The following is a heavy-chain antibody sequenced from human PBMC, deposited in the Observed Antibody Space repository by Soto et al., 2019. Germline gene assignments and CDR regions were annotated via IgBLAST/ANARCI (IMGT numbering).Heavy chain of an antibody. V-gene: IGHV3-23*01. CDR1: GFTFSSYA. D-gene: IGHD5-12*01. CDR2: ISGSGGST. J-gene: IGHJ4*02. Sequence: GGSLRLSCAASGFTFSSYAMSWVRQAPGKGLEWVSAISGSGGSTYYADSVKGRFTISRDNSKNTLYLQMTSLRAEDTAVYYCAKNGDGYDVNYFDYWGQGTLVTVSS. CDR3: AKNGDGYDVNYFDY.